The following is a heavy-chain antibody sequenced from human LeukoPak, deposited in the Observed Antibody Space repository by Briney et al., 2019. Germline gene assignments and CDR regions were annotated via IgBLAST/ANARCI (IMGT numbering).Heavy chain of an antibody. CDR2: ISAYSCNT. Sequence: GAAVKDSCQACRCTLTSYGFSGVRQAPAQELEWMGWISAYSCNTNNAQKLQGRVTMTTETSTSTAYMELRSLRSDDTAVYYCARDRPYSVVVVAAAWDGMDVWGKGTTVTVSS. CDR1: RCTLTSYG. J-gene: IGHJ6*04. D-gene: IGHD2-15*01. V-gene: IGHV1-18*04. CDR3: ARDRPYSVVVVAAAWDGMDV.